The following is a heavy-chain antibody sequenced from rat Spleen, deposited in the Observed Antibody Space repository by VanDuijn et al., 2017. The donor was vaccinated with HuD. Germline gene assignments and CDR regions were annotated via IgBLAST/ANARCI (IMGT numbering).Heavy chain of an antibody. CDR1: GFTFNYYW. J-gene: IGHJ3*01. D-gene: IGHD1-1*01. V-gene: IGHV5-31*01. CDR2: ISSGGGGT. CDR3: TSVDYYSGEDWFAY. Sequence: EVQLVESGGGLVHPGRSLKLSCVTSGFTFNYYWMTWIRQAPKKGLEWVASISSGGGGTYYPDSVKGRFTISRDNTKSTLYLQMNSLRSEDTATYYWTSVDYYSGEDWFAYWGQGTLVTVSS.